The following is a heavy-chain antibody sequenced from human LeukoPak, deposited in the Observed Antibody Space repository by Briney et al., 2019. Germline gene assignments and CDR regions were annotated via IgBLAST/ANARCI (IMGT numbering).Heavy chain of an antibody. D-gene: IGHD1-26*01. CDR2: ISSSSSYI. J-gene: IGHJ4*02. V-gene: IGHV3-21*01. CDR1: GFTFSSYS. Sequence: GGSLRLSCAASGFTFSSYSMNWVRQAPGKGLEWVSSISSSSSYIYYADSVKGRLTISRDNAKNSLYLQMNSLRAEDTAVYYCAREVGMEEDFDYWGQGTLVTVSS. CDR3: AREVGMEEDFDY.